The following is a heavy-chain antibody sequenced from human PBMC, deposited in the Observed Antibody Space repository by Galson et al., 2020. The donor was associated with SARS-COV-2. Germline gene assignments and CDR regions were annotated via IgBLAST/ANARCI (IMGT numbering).Heavy chain of an antibody. D-gene: IGHD1-1*01. V-gene: IGHV3-30-3*01. CDR2: ISYDGSNK. CDR1: GFTFSSYA. CDR3: ARDKSAYRGAFDI. Sequence: GESLKISCAASGFTFSSYAMHWVRQAPGKGLEWVAVISYDGSNKYYADSVKGRFTISRDNSKNTLYLQMNSLRAEDTAVYYCARDKSAYRGAFDIWGQGTMVTVSS. J-gene: IGHJ3*02.